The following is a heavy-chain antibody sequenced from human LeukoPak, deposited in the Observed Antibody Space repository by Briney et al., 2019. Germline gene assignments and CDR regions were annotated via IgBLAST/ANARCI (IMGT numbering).Heavy chain of an antibody. Sequence: PGGSLRLSCAASRFSFSTYGMHWVRQAPGKGLEWVAFIQFDGSNKYYADSVKGRFTISRDNSKNTLYLQMNSLRVEDTAVYYCARVGQLLWFGESSSDAFDIWGQGTMVTVSS. D-gene: IGHD3-10*01. CDR1: RFSFSTYG. J-gene: IGHJ3*02. V-gene: IGHV3-30*02. CDR3: ARVGQLLWFGESSSDAFDI. CDR2: IQFDGSNK.